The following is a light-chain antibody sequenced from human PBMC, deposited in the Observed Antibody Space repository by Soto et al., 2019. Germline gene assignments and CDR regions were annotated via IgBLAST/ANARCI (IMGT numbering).Light chain of an antibody. CDR3: SSYTTSSTRV. J-gene: IGLJ1*01. V-gene: IGLV2-14*01. CDR2: EVS. Sequence: QSVLTQPASVSGSPGQSITISCTGTSRDVAAYNYVSWYQQHPGKAPKLMIYEVSNRPSGVSNRFSGSKSGNTASLTISGLQADDEADYYCSSYTTSSTRVFGTGTKVTVL. CDR1: SRDVAAYNY.